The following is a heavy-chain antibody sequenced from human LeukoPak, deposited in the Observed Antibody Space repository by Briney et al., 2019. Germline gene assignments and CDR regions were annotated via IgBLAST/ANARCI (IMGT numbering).Heavy chain of an antibody. V-gene: IGHV3-53*01. CDR1: AFTVSSNY. J-gene: IGHJ4*02. CDR3: AKQSGDSHAYPLDY. CDR2: VFSGGTT. Sequence: PGGSLRLSCAASAFTVSSNYMSWVRQAPGKGLEWVSVVFSGGTTYYADSVKGRFTISRDNSKNTLYLQMNGLRAEDTAVYYCAKQSGDSHAYPLDYWGRGTLVTVSS. D-gene: IGHD5-18*01.